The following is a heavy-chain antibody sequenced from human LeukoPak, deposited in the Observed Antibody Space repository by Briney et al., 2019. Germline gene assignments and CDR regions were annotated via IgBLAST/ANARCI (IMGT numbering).Heavy chain of an antibody. V-gene: IGHV3-30*18. CDR3: AKDSGDAFDI. Sequence: PGGSLRLSCAASGFTFSSYGMHWVRQAPGKGLEWVAVISYDGSNKYYADSVKGRFTISRDNSKNTLYLQMNSLRAEDTAVYYCAKDSGDAFDIWGQGTMVTVSS. J-gene: IGHJ3*02. CDR1: GFTFSSYG. CDR2: ISYDGSNK. D-gene: IGHD6-25*01.